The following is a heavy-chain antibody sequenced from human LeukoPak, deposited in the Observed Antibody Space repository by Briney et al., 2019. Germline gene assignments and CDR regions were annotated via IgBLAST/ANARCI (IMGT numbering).Heavy chain of an antibody. Sequence: GGSLRLSCAVSGITLSNYGMSWFRQAPGKGLEWVGFIRSKAYGGTTEYAASVKGRFTISRDDSKSIAYLQMNSLKTEDTAVYYCTSPRNYYYYYMDVWGKGTTVTVSS. CDR3: TSPRNYYYYYMDV. CDR1: GITLSNYG. V-gene: IGHV3-49*03. CDR2: IRSKAYGGTT. J-gene: IGHJ6*03.